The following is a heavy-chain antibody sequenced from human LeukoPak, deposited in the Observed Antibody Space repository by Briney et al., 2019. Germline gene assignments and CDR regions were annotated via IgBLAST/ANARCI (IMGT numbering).Heavy chain of an antibody. Sequence: PGGSLRLSCAASGFTFSDHAMHWVRQAPGKGLEWVAVISYHGRDIYYADSVKGRFTISRDNSNKMLYVEMNSLRPEDTAVYYCAKSRDTSGYSAFDHWGQGTLVTVSS. J-gene: IGHJ4*02. V-gene: IGHV3-30-3*02. CDR1: GFTFSDHA. D-gene: IGHD3-22*01. CDR3: AKSRDTSGYSAFDH. CDR2: ISYHGRDI.